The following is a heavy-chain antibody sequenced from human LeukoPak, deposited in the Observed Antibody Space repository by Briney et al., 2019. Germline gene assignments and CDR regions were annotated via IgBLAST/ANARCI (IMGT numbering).Heavy chain of an antibody. D-gene: IGHD3-10*01. Sequence: ASVKVSCEASGYTFTGDYIHWVRQAPGQGLEWMGWINPNSGGTNCAQKFQGRVTITRDTSLSTAYMVLSRLRSDDTAMYYCARDIGELRLDYWGQGTLVTVSS. CDR2: INPNSGGT. CDR3: ARDIGELRLDY. J-gene: IGHJ4*02. CDR1: GYTFTGDY. V-gene: IGHV1-2*02.